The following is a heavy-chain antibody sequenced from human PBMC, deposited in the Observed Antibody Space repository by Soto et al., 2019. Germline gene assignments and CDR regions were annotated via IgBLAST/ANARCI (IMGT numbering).Heavy chain of an antibody. CDR3: ARDRSHDILTGYYHANAFDI. D-gene: IGHD3-9*01. J-gene: IGHJ3*02. CDR2: ISSSSSYI. V-gene: IGHV3-21*01. Sequence: GGSLRLSCAASGFTFSSYSMNWVRQAPGKGLEWVSSISSSSSYIYYADSVKGRFTISRDNPKNSLYLQMNSLRAEDTAVYYCARDRSHDILTGYYHANAFDIWGQGTMVTVSS. CDR1: GFTFSSYS.